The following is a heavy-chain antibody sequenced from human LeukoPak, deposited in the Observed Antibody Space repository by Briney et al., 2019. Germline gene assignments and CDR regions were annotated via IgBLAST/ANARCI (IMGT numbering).Heavy chain of an antibody. CDR2: ISAYNGNT. Sequence: ASVRVSCKASGYTFTSYGISWVRQAPGQGLEWMGWISAYNGNTNYAQKFQGRVSMTTDTSTTIIYMELRSLRSDDTAVFYCASQWRREPYFDACGPGALVTVSP. J-gene: IGHJ4*02. CDR1: GYTFTSYG. CDR3: ASQWRREPYFDA. D-gene: IGHD6-19*01. V-gene: IGHV1-18*01.